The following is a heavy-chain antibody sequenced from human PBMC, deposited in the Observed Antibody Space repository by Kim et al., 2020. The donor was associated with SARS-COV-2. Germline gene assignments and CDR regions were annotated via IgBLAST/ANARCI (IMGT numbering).Heavy chain of an antibody. V-gene: IGHV4-59*08. D-gene: IGHD3-22*01. J-gene: IGHJ4*02. Sequence: NDHPPPKSPVTISVDTSKNQFSLKLSSVTAADTAVYYCARHYGGYSDFDYWGQGTLVTVSS. CDR3: ARHYGGYSDFDY.